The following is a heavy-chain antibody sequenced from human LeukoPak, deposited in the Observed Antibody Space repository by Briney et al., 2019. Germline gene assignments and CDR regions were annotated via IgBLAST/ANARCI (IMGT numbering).Heavy chain of an antibody. CDR2: INPSGGST. CDR3: ARSSFEARGGDY. D-gene: IGHD3-10*01. CDR1: GYTFTSYY. Sequence: ASVKVSCKASGYTFTSYYFHWWGKALGQGMKWMGIINPSGGSTSYAQKFQGRVTMTRDTSTSTVYMELSSLRSEDTAVYYCARSSFEARGGDYWGQGTLVTVSS. J-gene: IGHJ4*02. V-gene: IGHV1-46*01.